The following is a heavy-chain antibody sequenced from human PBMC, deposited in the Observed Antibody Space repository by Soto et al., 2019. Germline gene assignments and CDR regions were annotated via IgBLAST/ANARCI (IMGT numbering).Heavy chain of an antibody. D-gene: IGHD3-10*01. Sequence: VKVSCKASGNTFTSYDINWVRQATGHGLEWMGWINPNSGNIGYAQKFQGRVTMTRDTAIRTAYMEVSRLRSDDTAVYYCARGRASGSYYLLDYWGQGTLVTVSS. J-gene: IGHJ4*02. CDR3: ARGRASGSYYLLDY. CDR1: GNTFTSYD. V-gene: IGHV1-8*01. CDR2: INPNSGNI.